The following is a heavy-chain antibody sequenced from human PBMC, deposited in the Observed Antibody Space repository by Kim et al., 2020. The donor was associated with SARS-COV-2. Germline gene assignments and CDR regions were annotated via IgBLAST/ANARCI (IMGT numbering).Heavy chain of an antibody. D-gene: IGHD5-12*01. V-gene: IGHV3-48*03. CDR3: ARDTHGGGWLHRS. Sequence: GGSLRLSCAASGFTFSSYEMNWVRQAPGKGLEWVSYISSSGSTIYYTDSVKGRFTISRDNAKNSLYLQMNSLRAEDTAVYYCARDTHGGGWLHRSWGQGTLVTVSS. J-gene: IGHJ5*02. CDR2: ISSSGSTI. CDR1: GFTFSSYE.